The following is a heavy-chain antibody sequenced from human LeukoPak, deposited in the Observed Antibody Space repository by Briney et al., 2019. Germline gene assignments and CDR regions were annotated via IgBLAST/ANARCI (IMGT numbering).Heavy chain of an antibody. V-gene: IGHV3-30*03. J-gene: IGHJ5*02. CDR2: ISYDGSNK. CDR1: GFTFSSYG. Sequence: GGSLRLSCAASGFTFSSYGMHWVRQAPGKGLEWVAVISYDGSNKYYADSVKGRFTISRDNSKNTLYLQMNSLRAEDTAVYYCARGPGIGSYYSWFDPWGQGTLVTVSS. D-gene: IGHD1-26*01. CDR3: ARGPGIGSYYSWFDP.